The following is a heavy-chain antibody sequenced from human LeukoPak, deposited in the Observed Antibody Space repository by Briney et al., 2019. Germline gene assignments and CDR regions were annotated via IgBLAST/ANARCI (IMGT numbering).Heavy chain of an antibody. J-gene: IGHJ4*02. V-gene: IGHV3-64*01. Sequence: GGSLRLSCAASGFTFSRFAMHWVRRAPGKGLEYVSAISSNGGSTYYANYVKGRFTISRDNSKNTLYLQMGSLRAEDMAVYYCARVGDSDVFDYWGQGTLVTVSS. CDR2: ISSNGGST. D-gene: IGHD2-21*01. CDR3: ARVGDSDVFDY. CDR1: GFTFSRFA.